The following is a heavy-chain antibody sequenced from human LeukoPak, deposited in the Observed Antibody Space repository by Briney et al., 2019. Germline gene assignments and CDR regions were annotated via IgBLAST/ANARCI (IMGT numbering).Heavy chain of an antibody. J-gene: IGHJ4*02. V-gene: IGHV4-39*07. Sequence: SETLSLTCTVSGGSISSGDYYWSWIRQPPGKGLEWIGEINHSGSTNYNPSLKSRVTISVDTSKNQFSLKLSSVTAADTAVYYCARGSTRFDYWGQGTLVTVSS. CDR2: INHSGST. CDR3: ARGSTRFDY. CDR1: GGSISSGDYY.